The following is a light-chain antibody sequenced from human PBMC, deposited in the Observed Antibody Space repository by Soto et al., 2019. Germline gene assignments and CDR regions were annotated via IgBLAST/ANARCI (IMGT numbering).Light chain of an antibody. CDR2: AAS. Sequence: DIQMTQSPSTLSASVGARVPITCRASQSISSWLAWYQQKPGEAPKLLIYAASTLQSGVPSRFSGSGSGTEFTLTISSLQPEDFATYYCQQLNSYPRTFGGGTKV. V-gene: IGKV1-5*01. J-gene: IGKJ4*01. CDR3: QQLNSYPRT. CDR1: QSISSW.